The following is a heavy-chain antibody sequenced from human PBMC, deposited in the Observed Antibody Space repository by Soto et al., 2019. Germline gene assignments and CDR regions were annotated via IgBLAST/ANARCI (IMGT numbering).Heavy chain of an antibody. Sequence: EVQLVESGGGLVQPGGSLRLSCAASGFTFSRYWMSWVRQAPGKGLEWVANIKQDGSEKDYVDSVKGPFTISRDNAKNSLYLQMNSLRAEATAVYYCARDYSSSSPLYYYYYGMDVWGQGTTVTVSS. CDR3: ARDYSSSSPLYYYYYGMDV. CDR1: GFTFSRYW. V-gene: IGHV3-7*05. J-gene: IGHJ6*02. D-gene: IGHD6-6*01. CDR2: IKQDGSEK.